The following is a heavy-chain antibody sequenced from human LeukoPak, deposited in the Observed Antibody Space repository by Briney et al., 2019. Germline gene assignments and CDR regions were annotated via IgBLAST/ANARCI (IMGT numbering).Heavy chain of an antibody. Sequence: GGSLRLSCAASGFTFSSYAMSWVRQAPGKGLEWVSAISGSGGSTYYADSVKGRFTIYRDNSKNTLYLQMNSLRAEDTAVYYCAKDDSFGVVSGFDPWGQGTLVTVSS. V-gene: IGHV3-23*01. J-gene: IGHJ5*02. CDR3: AKDDSFGVVSGFDP. CDR1: GFTFSSYA. CDR2: ISGSGGST. D-gene: IGHD3-3*01.